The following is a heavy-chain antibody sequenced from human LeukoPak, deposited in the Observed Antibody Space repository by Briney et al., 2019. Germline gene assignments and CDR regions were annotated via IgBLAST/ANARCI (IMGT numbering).Heavy chain of an antibody. J-gene: IGHJ4*02. D-gene: IGHD6-13*01. CDR2: IYYSGST. CDR1: GGSISSSSYY. CDR3: ARDTPAIAAAGTFY. Sequence: PSETLSLTCTVSGGSISSSSYYWGWIRQPPGKGLEWIGSIYYSGSTYYNPSLKSRVTISVDTSKNQFSLKLSSVTAADTAVYYCARDTPAIAAAGTFYWGQGTLVTVSS. V-gene: IGHV4-39*07.